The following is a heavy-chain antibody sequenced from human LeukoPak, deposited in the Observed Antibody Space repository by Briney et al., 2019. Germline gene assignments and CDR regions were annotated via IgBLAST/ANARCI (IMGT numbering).Heavy chain of an antibody. CDR3: ARESPYYYDTPQRGTHEDFDY. D-gene: IGHD3-22*01. Sequence: GASVKVSCKASRYTFTTYAMNWVRQAPGQGLEWMGWINTNTGNPTYAQGFTGRFVFSLDTSVSTAYLQISSLKAEDTAVYYCARESPYYYDTPQRGTHEDFDYWGQGTLVTVSS. CDR1: RYTFTTYA. J-gene: IGHJ4*02. CDR2: INTNTGNP. V-gene: IGHV7-4-1*02.